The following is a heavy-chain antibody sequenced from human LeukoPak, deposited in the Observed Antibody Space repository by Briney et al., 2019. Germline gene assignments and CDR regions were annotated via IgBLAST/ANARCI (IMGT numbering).Heavy chain of an antibody. CDR3: TRADVIVGATFPFDY. J-gene: IGHJ4*02. Sequence: PGRSLRLSCAASGFTFSNYALHWDRQAPGKGLEWVAVISNDGINKYYADSVKGRFSISRDNSRNTLYLQMNSLRGEDTAVYYCTRADVIVGATFPFDYWGQGTQVTVSS. V-gene: IGHV3-30-3*01. CDR2: ISNDGINK. CDR1: GFTFSNYA. D-gene: IGHD1-26*01.